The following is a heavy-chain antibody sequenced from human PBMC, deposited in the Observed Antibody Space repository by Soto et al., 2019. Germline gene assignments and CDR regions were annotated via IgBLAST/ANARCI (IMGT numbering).Heavy chain of an antibody. CDR3: AGDWGPYWFDP. V-gene: IGHV4-61*01. Sequence: QVRLQESGPTLVKASETLSLTCTVSGDSLSGGTKYWNWVRQPPGKDLEWIGYIYHGGTTKYNLSLKSRVTISQDTSKNQFSLEIHSVVPSDTAVYYCAGDWGPYWFDPRGQGILVTVSS. D-gene: IGHD3-16*01. CDR1: GDSLSGGTKY. J-gene: IGHJ5*02. CDR2: IYHGGTT.